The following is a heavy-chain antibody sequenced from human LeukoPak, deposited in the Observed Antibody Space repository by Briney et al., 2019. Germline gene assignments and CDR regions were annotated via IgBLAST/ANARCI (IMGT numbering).Heavy chain of an antibody. CDR3: AKDSGSMVRGVHDY. CDR2: ISYDGSNK. D-gene: IGHD3-10*01. J-gene: IGHJ4*02. Sequence: GGSLRLSCAASGFTFSSYAMHWVRQAPGKGLEWVAVISYDGSNKYYADSVKGRFTISRDNSKNTLYLQMNSLRAEDTAVYYCAKDSGSMVRGVHDYWGQGTLVTVSS. CDR1: GFTFSSYA. V-gene: IGHV3-30*04.